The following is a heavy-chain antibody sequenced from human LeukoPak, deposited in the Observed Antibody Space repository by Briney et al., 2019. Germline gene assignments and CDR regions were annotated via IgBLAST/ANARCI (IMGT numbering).Heavy chain of an antibody. CDR2: ISTGSSTT. Sequence: GGSLRLSCAASEFAFSTYNMNWVRQAPGKGLEWVSYISTGSSTTYYADSVKGRFTISRDNVENSLYLQMNSLRDEDTAVYYCARVAAGYSVNYFGYWGQGTLVTVSS. D-gene: IGHD4-23*01. J-gene: IGHJ4*02. V-gene: IGHV3-48*02. CDR3: ARVAAGYSVNYFGY. CDR1: EFAFSTYN.